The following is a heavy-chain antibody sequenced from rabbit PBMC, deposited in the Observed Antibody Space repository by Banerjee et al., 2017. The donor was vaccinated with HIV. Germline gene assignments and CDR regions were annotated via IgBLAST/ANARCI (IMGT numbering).Heavy chain of an antibody. CDR1: GVSLSDKDV. J-gene: IGHJ4*01. CDR3: ARDLVAVIGWNFNL. D-gene: IGHD1-1*01. Sequence: EQLVESGGGLVKPEGSLTLTCKASGVSLSDKDVMCWVRQAPGKGLEWITCINIATGKSVYASWVSGRFIMSRTSSTTVTLQMTSLTAADTATYFCARDLVAVIGWNFNLWGPGTLVTVS. CDR2: INIATGKS. V-gene: IGHV1S45*01.